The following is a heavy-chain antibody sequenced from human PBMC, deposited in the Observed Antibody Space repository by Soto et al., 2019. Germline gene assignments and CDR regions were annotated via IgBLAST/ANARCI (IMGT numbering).Heavy chain of an antibody. D-gene: IGHD3-3*01. CDR3: ARDSFWSQRINWFDP. Sequence: QVQLQESGPGLVKPSQTLSLTCTVSGGSISSGHYFWSWIRQPPGKGLEWIGYIYYTGSTYYNPSLKSRLTLSVATSKNQFSLNLTSVTAADTAVYYCARDSFWSQRINWFDPWGQGTLVTVSS. J-gene: IGHJ5*02. CDR1: GGSISSGHYF. CDR2: IYYTGST. V-gene: IGHV4-30-4*01.